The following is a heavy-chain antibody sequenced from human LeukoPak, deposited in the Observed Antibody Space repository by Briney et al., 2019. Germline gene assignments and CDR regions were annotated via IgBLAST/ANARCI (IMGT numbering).Heavy chain of an antibody. D-gene: IGHD3-3*01. CDR3: ARDYVRYYDFWSPKLNYYYYMDV. J-gene: IGHJ6*03. Sequence: SVKVSCKASGGTFSSYAISWVRQAPGQGLEWMGGIIPIFGTANYAQKFQGRVTITADESTSTAYMELSSLRSEDTAVYYCARDYVRYYDFWSPKLNYYYYMDVWGKGTTVTVSS. CDR1: GGTFSSYA. CDR2: IIPIFGTA. V-gene: IGHV1-69*13.